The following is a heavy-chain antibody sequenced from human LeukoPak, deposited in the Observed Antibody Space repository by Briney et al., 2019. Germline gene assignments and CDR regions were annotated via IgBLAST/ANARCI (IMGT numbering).Heavy chain of an antibody. CDR3: AHQPSGSYSIDY. V-gene: IGHV4-39*01. CDR2: LYYSGST. Sequence: SEPLSLTCTVSGGSISSTTSDWGGIRPPPGKGLEWVGSLYYSGSTSFNPSLKSGVTISADMSKNQFSLKLSSVTAADTAVYYCAHQPSGSYSIDYWGQGTLVTVSS. J-gene: IGHJ4*02. D-gene: IGHD1-26*01. CDR1: GGSISSTTSD.